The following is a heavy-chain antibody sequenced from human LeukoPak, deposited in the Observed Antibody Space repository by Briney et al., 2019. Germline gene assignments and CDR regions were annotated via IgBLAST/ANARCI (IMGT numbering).Heavy chain of an antibody. V-gene: IGHV3-23*01. J-gene: IGHJ4*02. Sequence: PGGSLRLSCAASGFTFSSYAMSWVRQAPGKELEWVSAISGSGGSTYYADSVKGRFTISRDNSKNTLYLQMNSLRAEDTAVYYCAKDNGFWSGYMDYWGQGTMVTASS. CDR3: AKDNGFWSGYMDY. D-gene: IGHD3-3*01. CDR1: GFTFSSYA. CDR2: ISGSGGST.